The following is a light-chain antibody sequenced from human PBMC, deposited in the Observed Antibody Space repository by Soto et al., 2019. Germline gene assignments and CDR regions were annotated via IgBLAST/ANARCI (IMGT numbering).Light chain of an antibody. CDR3: QSYDSSLRGV. CDR2: GNS. Sequence: QSVLTQPPSVSGAPGQRVTISCTGSSSNIGAGYDVHWYQQLPGTAPKLLIYGNSNRPSGVPDRFSSSKSGTSAPLAITGPQAEDEADYYGQSYDSSLRGVFGGGTKLTVL. V-gene: IGLV1-40*01. CDR1: SSNIGAGYD. J-gene: IGLJ2*01.